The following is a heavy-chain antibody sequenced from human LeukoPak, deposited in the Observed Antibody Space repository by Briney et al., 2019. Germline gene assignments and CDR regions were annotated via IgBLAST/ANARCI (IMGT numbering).Heavy chain of an antibody. CDR2: ISGSGGST. CDR3: AKDFVDWQTDY. Sequence: GGSLRLSCAASGFTFSGYSMNWVRQAPGKGLEWVSAISGSGGSTYYADSVKGRFTISRDNSKNTLYLQMNSLRAEDTAVYYCAKDFVDWQTDYWGQGTLVTVSS. J-gene: IGHJ4*02. D-gene: IGHD3-9*01. V-gene: IGHV3-23*01. CDR1: GFTFSGYS.